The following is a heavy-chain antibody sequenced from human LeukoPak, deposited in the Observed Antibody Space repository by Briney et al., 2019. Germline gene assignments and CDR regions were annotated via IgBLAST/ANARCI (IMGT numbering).Heavy chain of an antibody. J-gene: IGHJ4*02. CDR3: ARATVTTSQLPDY. V-gene: IGHV3-21*01. CDR1: GFTFSSYS. D-gene: IGHD4-17*01. CDR2: ISSSSSYI. Sequence: KAGGSLRLPCAASGFTFSSYSMNWVRQAPGKGLEWVPSISSSSSYIYYADSVKGRFTISRDNAKNSLYLQMNSLRAEDTAVYYCARATVTTSQLPDYWGQGTLVTVSS.